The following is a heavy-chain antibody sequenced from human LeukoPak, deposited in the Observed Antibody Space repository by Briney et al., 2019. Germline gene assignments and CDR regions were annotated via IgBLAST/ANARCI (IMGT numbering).Heavy chain of an antibody. CDR1: GGSISSYY. Sequence: SETLSLTCTVSGGSISSYYWSWIRQPPGKGLEWIGYIYHSGSTYYNPSLKSRVTISVDRSKNQFSLKLSSVTAADTAVYYCARGGYYGSLDYWGQGTLVTVSS. D-gene: IGHD3-10*01. CDR2: IYHSGST. V-gene: IGHV4-59*12. J-gene: IGHJ4*02. CDR3: ARGGYYGSLDY.